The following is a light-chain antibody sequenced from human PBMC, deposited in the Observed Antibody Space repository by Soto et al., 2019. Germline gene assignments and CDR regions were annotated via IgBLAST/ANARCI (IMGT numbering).Light chain of an antibody. CDR3: SSYTSSSLYV. CDR2: DIS. V-gene: IGLV2-14*01. J-gene: IGLJ1*01. Sequence: QSVLTQPASVSGSPGQSITISCTGTSSDVGGYNYVSWYQQPPGKAPKLMIYDISNRSSGVSNRFSGSKSSNTTSLTTSGLQAEDEADYYCSSYTSSSLYVFGTGTKVTVL. CDR1: SSDVGGYNY.